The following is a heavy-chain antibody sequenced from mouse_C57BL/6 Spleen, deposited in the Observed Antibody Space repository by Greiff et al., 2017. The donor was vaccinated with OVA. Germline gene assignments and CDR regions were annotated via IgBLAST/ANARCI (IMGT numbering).Heavy chain of an antibody. CDR2: ISSGGSYT. J-gene: IGHJ3*01. D-gene: IGHD2-4*01. CDR3: ARHYYDYEFAY. Sequence: EVQVVESGGDLVKPGGSLKLSCAASGFTFSSYGMSWVRQTPDKRLEWVATISSGGSYTYYPDSVKGRFTISRDNAKNTLYLQMSSLKSEDTAMYYCARHYYDYEFAYWGQGTLVTVSA. CDR1: GFTFSSYG. V-gene: IGHV5-6*01.